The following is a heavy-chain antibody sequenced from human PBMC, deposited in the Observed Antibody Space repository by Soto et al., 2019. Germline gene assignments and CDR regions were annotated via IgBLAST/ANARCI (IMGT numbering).Heavy chain of an antibody. J-gene: IGHJ4*02. Sequence: EVQLVESGGGLVQPGGSLRLSCAASEFTVSSHYISWVRQAPGKGLEWVSVIYSGGSTYYADSVKGRFTISRDNSKNTLYLQMYSLRAEDTAVYYRARLGPIAAAGTDYWGQGTLVTVSS. V-gene: IGHV3-66*01. D-gene: IGHD6-13*01. CDR2: IYSGGST. CDR3: ARLGPIAAAGTDY. CDR1: EFTVSSHY.